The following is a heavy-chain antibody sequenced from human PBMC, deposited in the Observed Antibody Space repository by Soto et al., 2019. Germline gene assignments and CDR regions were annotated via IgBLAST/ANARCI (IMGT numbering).Heavy chain of an antibody. CDR2: ISYDGSNK. J-gene: IGHJ4*02. CDR3: AKEQETLVVDY. D-gene: IGHD2-8*02. Sequence: PWVSLRLSFAASGFTFSSYGMHWVRQAPGKGLEWVAVISYDGSNKYYADSVKGRFTISRDNSKNTLYLQMNSLRAEDTAVYYCAKEQETLVVDYWGQGTLVTVSS. V-gene: IGHV3-30*18. CDR1: GFTFSSYG.